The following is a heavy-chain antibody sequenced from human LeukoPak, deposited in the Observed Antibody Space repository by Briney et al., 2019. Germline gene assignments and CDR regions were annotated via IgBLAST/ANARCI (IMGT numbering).Heavy chain of an antibody. CDR3: ARDRESITMVRGVIPGDY. CDR1: GFTFSSYS. V-gene: IGHV3-21*01. CDR2: ISSSSSYI. J-gene: IGHJ4*02. Sequence: GGSLRLSCAASGFTFSSYSMNWVRQAPGKGLEWVSSISSSSSYIYYVDSVKGRFTISRDNAKNSLYLQMNSLRAEDTAVYYCARDRESITMVRGVIPGDYWGQGTLVTVSS. D-gene: IGHD3-10*01.